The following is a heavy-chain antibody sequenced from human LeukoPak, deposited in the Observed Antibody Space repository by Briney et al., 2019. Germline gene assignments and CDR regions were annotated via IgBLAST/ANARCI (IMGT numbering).Heavy chain of an antibody. J-gene: IGHJ6*03. CDR1: GFAFNSYA. CDR3: AKLYYDSSGYYYYYMDV. V-gene: IGHV3-23*01. Sequence: GGSLRLSCVASGFAFNSYAMSWVRQAPEKGLEWVSSIGDSGGRTYYADSVKRRFTTSRDNSTNTLYLQMNSLRAEDTAVYYCAKLYYDSSGYYYYYMDVWGKGTTVTVSS. CDR2: IGDSGGRT. D-gene: IGHD3-22*01.